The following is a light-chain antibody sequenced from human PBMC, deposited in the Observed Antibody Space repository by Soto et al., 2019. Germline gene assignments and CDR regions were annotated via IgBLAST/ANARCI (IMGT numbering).Light chain of an antibody. V-gene: IGLV2-14*01. CDR3: SSYTSTSTLDV. CDR2: EVS. Sequence: QSALTQPASVSGSPGQSITISCTGSNSDVGTYNYVSWYQQLPGKAPKLVISEVSNRPSGISGRFSGSKSGNEASLTISGLQEDDEATYYYSSYTSTSTLDVFGPGTKVTVL. CDR1: NSDVGTYNY. J-gene: IGLJ1*01.